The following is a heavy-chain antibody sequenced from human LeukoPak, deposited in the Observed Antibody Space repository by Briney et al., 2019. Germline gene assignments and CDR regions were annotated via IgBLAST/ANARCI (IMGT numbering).Heavy chain of an antibody. CDR2: LYSGDGA. Sequence: PGGSLRLSCAASGXTVSSNYMSWVRQAPGKGLEWVSVLYSGDGAYYADSVKGRFSISRDNSKNTLYLQMNSLRAEDTAVYYCASGARRTSCLDYWGQGTLVTVSS. V-gene: IGHV3-53*01. CDR3: ASGARRTSCLDY. CDR1: GXTVSSNY. J-gene: IGHJ4*02. D-gene: IGHD2-2*01.